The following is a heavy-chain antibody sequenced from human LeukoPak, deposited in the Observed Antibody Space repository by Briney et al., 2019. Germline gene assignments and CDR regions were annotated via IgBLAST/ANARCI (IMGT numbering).Heavy chain of an antibody. CDR2: ISGSGGST. CDR3: AKEDGSGSYSIGSNFDY. J-gene: IGHJ4*02. V-gene: IGHV3-23*01. Sequence: GGSLRLSCAASGFTFINYAMNWVRQAPGKGLEWVSGISGSGGSTFYADSVKGRFTISRDNSKNTLYLQMNSLRAEDTAVYYCAKEDGSGSYSIGSNFDYWGQGTLVTVSS. CDR1: GFTFINYA. D-gene: IGHD1-26*01.